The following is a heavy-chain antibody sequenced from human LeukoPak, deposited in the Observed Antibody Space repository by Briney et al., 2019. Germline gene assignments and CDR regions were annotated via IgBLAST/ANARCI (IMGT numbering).Heavy chain of an antibody. D-gene: IGHD4-17*01. V-gene: IGHV4-39*07. CDR1: GGSIGSSSYY. Sequence: SETLSLTCTVSGGSIGSSSYYWGWIRQPPGKGLEWIGSIYYSGSTYYNPSLKSRVTISVDTSKNQFSLKLSSVTAADTAVYYCARWAYGDHKGYFDYWGQGTLVTVSS. CDR2: IYYSGST. J-gene: IGHJ4*02. CDR3: ARWAYGDHKGYFDY.